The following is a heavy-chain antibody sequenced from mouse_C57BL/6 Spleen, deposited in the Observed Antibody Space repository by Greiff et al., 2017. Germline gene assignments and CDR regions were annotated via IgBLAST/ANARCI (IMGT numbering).Heavy chain of an antibody. CDR1: GFTFSSYA. CDR2: ISDGGSYT. D-gene: IGHD2-2*01. V-gene: IGHV5-4*03. Sequence: EVKLVESGGGLVKPGGSLKLSCAASGFTFSSYAMSWVRQTPEKRLEWVATISDGGSYTYYPDNVKGRFTISRDNAQNNLYLQMSHLKSEDTAMYYCERAGSYLEYWGEGTTPTDSS. J-gene: IGHJ2*01. CDR3: ERAGSYLEY.